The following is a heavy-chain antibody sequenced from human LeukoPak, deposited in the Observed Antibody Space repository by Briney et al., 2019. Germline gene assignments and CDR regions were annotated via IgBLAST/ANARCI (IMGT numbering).Heavy chain of an antibody. CDR3: ARGPQVGAFDL. D-gene: IGHD1-26*01. Sequence: SVKVSCKAAGGTIINYVISWVRQAPGQGLEWMGGIIPIFTTANYAQKFQGRVTITADESTSTAYMELSSLRSEDTAVYYCARGPQVGAFDLWGQGTMVTASS. CDR1: GGTIINYV. V-gene: IGHV1-69*13. CDR2: IIPIFTTA. J-gene: IGHJ3*01.